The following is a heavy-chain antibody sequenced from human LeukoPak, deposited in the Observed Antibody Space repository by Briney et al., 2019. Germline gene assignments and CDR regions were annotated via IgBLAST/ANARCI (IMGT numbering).Heavy chain of an antibody. CDR1: GGSISSYY. D-gene: IGHD5-18*01. Sequence: KASETLSLTCTVSGGSISSYYWSWIRQPPGKGLEWIGYIYYSGSTNYNPSLKSRVTISVDTSKNQFSLKLSSVTAADTAVYYCARVPIRGYSYGDFDYWGQGTLVTVSS. CDR2: IYYSGST. J-gene: IGHJ4*02. CDR3: ARVPIRGYSYGDFDY. V-gene: IGHV4-59*01.